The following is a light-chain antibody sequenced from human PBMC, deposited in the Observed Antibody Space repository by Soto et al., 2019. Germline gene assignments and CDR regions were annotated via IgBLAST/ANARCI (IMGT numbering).Light chain of an antibody. J-gene: IGLJ1*01. CDR3: SSYTSSSSYV. Sequence: QSALTQPASVSDSPGQSITISCIGISSGIGGFNHVSWHQQHPGKAPKLIIYDVSNRPSGVPNRFSGSKTGNTASLVISGLQAEDKADYYCSSYTSSSSYVFGSGTKVTVL. CDR1: SSGIGGFNH. CDR2: DVS. V-gene: IGLV2-14*03.